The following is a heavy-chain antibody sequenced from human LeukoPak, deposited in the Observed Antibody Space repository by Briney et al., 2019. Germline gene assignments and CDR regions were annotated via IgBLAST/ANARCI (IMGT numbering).Heavy chain of an antibody. D-gene: IGHD6-13*01. Sequence: GASVKVSCKASGYTFTSYDINWVRQATGQGLEWMGWMNPNSGNTGYAQKSQGRVTMTRNTSISTAYMELSSLRSEDTAVYYCARGGLAAYSTENWFDPWGQGTLVTVSS. CDR2: MNPNSGNT. CDR1: GYTFTSYD. J-gene: IGHJ5*02. CDR3: ARGGLAAYSTENWFDP. V-gene: IGHV1-8*01.